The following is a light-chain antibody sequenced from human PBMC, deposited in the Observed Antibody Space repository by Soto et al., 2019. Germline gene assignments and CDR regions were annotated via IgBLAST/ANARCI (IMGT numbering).Light chain of an antibody. CDR3: QQSYSPPPVS. V-gene: IGKV1-39*01. J-gene: IGKJ5*01. Sequence: DIQMTQSPSSLSASVGDRVTITCRASQSINRFLNWYQQKPGKAPKLLIYAAASLQSGVPSRFSGSGSVTDFTLNISSLQPEDFATYYCQQSYSPPPVSFGQGTRLDIK. CDR1: QSINRF. CDR2: AAA.